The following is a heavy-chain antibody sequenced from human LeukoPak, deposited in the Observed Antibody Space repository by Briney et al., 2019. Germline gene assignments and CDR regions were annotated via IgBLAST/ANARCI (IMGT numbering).Heavy chain of an antibody. J-gene: IGHJ2*01. V-gene: IGHV3-21*01. CDR1: GFTFSRYA. D-gene: IGHD1-7*01. Sequence: GGSLRLSCAASGFTFSRYAMSWVRQAPGKGLEWVSSISSSSSYIYYADSVKGRFTISRDNSKNSLYLQMNSLRAENTAVYYCAKDVPYDWNYVSYIDLWGRGTLVTVSS. CDR2: ISSSSSYI. CDR3: AKDVPYDWNYVSYIDL.